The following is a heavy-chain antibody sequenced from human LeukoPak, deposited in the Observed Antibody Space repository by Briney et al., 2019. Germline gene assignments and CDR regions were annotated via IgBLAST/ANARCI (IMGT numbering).Heavy chain of an antibody. D-gene: IGHD6-19*01. CDR2: INPSGGST. CDR1: GGTFSSYA. Sequence: GASVKVSCKASGGTFSSYAISWVRQAPGQGLEWMGIINPSGGSTSYAQKFQGRVTMTRDTSTSTVYMELSSLRSEDTAVYYCARSQPDSSGWFMSDDWGQGTLVTVSS. CDR3: ARSQPDSSGWFMSDD. V-gene: IGHV1-46*01. J-gene: IGHJ4*02.